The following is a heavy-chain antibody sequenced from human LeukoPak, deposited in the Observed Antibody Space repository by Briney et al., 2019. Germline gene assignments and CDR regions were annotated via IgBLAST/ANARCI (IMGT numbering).Heavy chain of an antibody. CDR2: IHYSGST. J-gene: IGHJ2*01. CDR1: GGSISSYY. CDR3: ARPNRLYWYFDL. Sequence: SETLSLTCTVSGGSISSYYWSWIRQPPGKGLEWIGYIHYSGSTNYNPSLKSRVTISVDTSKNQFSLKLSSVTAADTAVYYCARPNRLYWYFDLWGRGTLVTVSS. V-gene: IGHV4-59*08.